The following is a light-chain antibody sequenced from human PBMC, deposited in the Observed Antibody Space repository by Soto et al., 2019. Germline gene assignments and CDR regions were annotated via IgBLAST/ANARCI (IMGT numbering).Light chain of an antibody. V-gene: IGKV3-15*01. CDR1: QSVSSN. J-gene: IGKJ2*01. CDR3: QQYASWSSKFT. CDR2: GAP. Sequence: EVVMTQSPVTLSVSPGERATLSCRASQSVSSNLAWYQQKPGQAPRLLIYGAPTRATDVPARFSGSESGTEFTLIISSLQPEDSALYYCQQYASWSSKFTFGQGTKVEIK.